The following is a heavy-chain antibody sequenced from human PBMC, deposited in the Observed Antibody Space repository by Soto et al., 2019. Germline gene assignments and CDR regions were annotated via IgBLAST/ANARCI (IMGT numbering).Heavy chain of an antibody. V-gene: IGHV3-30*04. CDR1: GFTFRDFA. D-gene: IGHD2-2*01. CDR3: ARQAMAAPKYHYRFMDV. Sequence: QVQLVESGGGVVQPRRSLRLSCEASGFTFRDFAVHWIRQAPGRGLEWVTLISYDGSNQYFTDSVKGRFTISRDNSKNTLSLHMNSLTSEDTAVYFCARQAMAAPKYHYRFMDVWGRGTMVTVSS. J-gene: IGHJ6*02. CDR2: ISYDGSNQ.